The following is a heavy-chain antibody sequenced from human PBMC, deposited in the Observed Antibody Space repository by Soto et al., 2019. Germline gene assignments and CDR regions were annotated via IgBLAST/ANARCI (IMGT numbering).Heavy chain of an antibody. D-gene: IGHD6-19*01. CDR3: ARAGAVAGFFDY. CDR1: GYTFTSYY. J-gene: IGHJ4*02. Sequence: ASVKVSCKASGYTFTSYYMHWVRQAPVQGLEWMGIINPSGGSTSYAQKFQGRVTMTRDTSTSTVYMELSSLRSEDTAVYYCARAGAVAGFFDYWGQGTLVTVSS. CDR2: INPSGGST. V-gene: IGHV1-46*01.